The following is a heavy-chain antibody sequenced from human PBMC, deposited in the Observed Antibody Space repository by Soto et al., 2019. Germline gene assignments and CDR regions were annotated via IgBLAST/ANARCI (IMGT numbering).Heavy chain of an antibody. CDR3: ARGWFGPDV. D-gene: IGHD3-10*01. CDR2: IDNAGTDS. V-gene: IGHV3-74*01. CDR1: GFTLSGRS. J-gene: IGHJ6*04. Sequence: EVQLVESGGGLVQPGGSLRLSCAASGFTLSGRSMHWVRQAPGKGLVWVSGIDNAGTDSSYADSVKGRFTSSRDNAKNMLYLHMKSLRVDDTAVYYCARGWFGPDVWGKGTTVTVSS.